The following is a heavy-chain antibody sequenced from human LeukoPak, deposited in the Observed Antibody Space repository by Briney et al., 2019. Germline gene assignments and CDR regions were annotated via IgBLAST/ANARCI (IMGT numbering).Heavy chain of an antibody. CDR3: ARDRHWNYVYFLDY. J-gene: IGHJ4*02. Sequence: SVKVSCKASGGTFSSYAISWVRQAPGQGLEWMGGIIPIFGTANYAQKFQGRVTITADESTSTAYKELSSLRSEDTAVYYCARDRHWNYVYFLDYWGQGTLVTVSS. D-gene: IGHD1-7*01. V-gene: IGHV1-69*13. CDR2: IIPIFGTA. CDR1: GGTFSSYA.